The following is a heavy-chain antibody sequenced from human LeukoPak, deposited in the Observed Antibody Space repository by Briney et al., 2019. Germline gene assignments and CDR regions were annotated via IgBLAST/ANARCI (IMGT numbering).Heavy chain of an antibody. D-gene: IGHD2-15*01. V-gene: IGHV3-30-3*01. CDR2: ISYDGSNK. CDR1: GFTFSSYA. Sequence: GGSLRLSCAASGFTFSSYAMHWVRQAPGKGLEWVAVISYDGSNKYYADSVKGRFTISRDNSKSTLYLQMNSLRAEDTAVYYCARPFRTSRYCSGGSCSGAEYFQHWGQGTLVTVSS. J-gene: IGHJ1*01. CDR3: ARPFRTSRYCSGGSCSGAEYFQH.